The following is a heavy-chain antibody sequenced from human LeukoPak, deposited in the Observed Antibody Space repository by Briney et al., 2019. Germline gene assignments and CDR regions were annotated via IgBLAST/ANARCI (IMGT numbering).Heavy chain of an antibody. CDR2: IYNSGST. J-gene: IGHJ4*02. D-gene: IGHD3-10*01. Sequence: SETLSLTCTVSGGSICIYYWSWVRQPPGKGLEWIGYIYNSGSTNYNPSLKSRVTISVDTSKNQFSLNLDSVTAADTAVYYCVRDRELNYWGQGTLVTVSS. V-gene: IGHV4-59*01. CDR1: GGSICIYY. CDR3: VRDRELNY.